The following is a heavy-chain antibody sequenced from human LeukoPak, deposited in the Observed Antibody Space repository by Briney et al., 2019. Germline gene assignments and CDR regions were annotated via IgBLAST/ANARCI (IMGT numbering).Heavy chain of an antibody. CDR3: AREITGYSSSWRDY. CDR2: MNPNSGNT. D-gene: IGHD6-13*01. CDR1: GYTFTSYD. V-gene: IGHV1-8*01. Sequence: ASVKVSCKASGYTFTSYDINWVRQATGQGLEWMGWMNPNSGNTGYAQKFQGRVTMTRNTSISTAYVELSSLRSEDTAVYYCAREITGYSSSWRDYWGQGTLVTVSS. J-gene: IGHJ4*02.